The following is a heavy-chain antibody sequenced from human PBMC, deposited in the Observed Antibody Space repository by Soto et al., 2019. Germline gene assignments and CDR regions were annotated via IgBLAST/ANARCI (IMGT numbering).Heavy chain of an antibody. J-gene: IGHJ6*02. CDR1: GFTFSSYG. CDR3: AKLPRIAADGDRRNYYYGMDV. V-gene: IGHV3-30*18. D-gene: IGHD6-13*01. CDR2: ISYDGSNK. Sequence: QSGGSLRLSCAASGFTFSSYGMHWVRQAPGKGLEWVAVISYDGSNKYYADSVKGRFTISRDNSKNTLYLQMNSLRAEDTAVYYCAKLPRIAADGDRRNYYYGMDVWGQGTTVTV.